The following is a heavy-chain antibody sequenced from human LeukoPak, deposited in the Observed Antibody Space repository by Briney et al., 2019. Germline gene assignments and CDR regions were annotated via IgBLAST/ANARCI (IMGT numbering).Heavy chain of an antibody. CDR3: ATVDSGSYYGGGY. J-gene: IGHJ4*02. D-gene: IGHD1-26*01. CDR2: VDPEDGET. V-gene: IGHV1-69-2*01. CDR1: GYTFTDYY. Sequence: ASVKVSCKVSGYTFTDYYMDWVQQAPGKGLEWMGLVDPEDGETIYAEKFQGRVTITADTSTDTAYMELSSLRSEDTAVYYCATVDSGSYYGGGYWGQGTLVTVSS.